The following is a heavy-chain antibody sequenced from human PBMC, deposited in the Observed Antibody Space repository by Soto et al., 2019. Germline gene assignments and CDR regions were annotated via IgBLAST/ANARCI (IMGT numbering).Heavy chain of an antibody. Sequence: PGESLKISGKGSGYSFTSYWIGWVRQMPGKGLEWMGIIYPGDSDTRYSPSFQGQVTISADKSISPAYLQWSSLKASDTAMYYCARSEWFGELLDGMDVWGQGTTVTVSS. J-gene: IGHJ6*02. V-gene: IGHV5-51*01. CDR1: GYSFTSYW. D-gene: IGHD3-10*01. CDR3: ARSEWFGELLDGMDV. CDR2: IYPGDSDT.